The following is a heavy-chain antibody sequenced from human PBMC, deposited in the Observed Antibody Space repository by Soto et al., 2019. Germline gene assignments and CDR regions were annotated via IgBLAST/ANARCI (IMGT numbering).Heavy chain of an antibody. Sequence: QVQLQESGPGLVKPSETLSLTCTVSGGSVSSGNYYWSWLRQPPGKGLEWIGYFYYTGSINYNPSRNSRVTISIDASKNPFSLRLSSVTAADTAVYYCARSMFYSDGSNYSPFDYWGQGTLVTVSS. J-gene: IGHJ4*02. CDR3: ARSMFYSDGSNYSPFDY. D-gene: IGHD3-22*01. CDR2: FYYTGSI. V-gene: IGHV4-61*01. CDR1: GGSVSSGNYY.